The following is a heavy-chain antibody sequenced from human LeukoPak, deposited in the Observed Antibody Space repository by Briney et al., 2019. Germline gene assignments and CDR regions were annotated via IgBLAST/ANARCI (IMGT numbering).Heavy chain of an antibody. D-gene: IGHD5-18*01. J-gene: IGHJ4*02. Sequence: GGSLRLSCAASGFSFSTYAMSWVRQAPGKGLYWVSTINDNGDSTYHADSVKGRFTISRDNSKNTLYLQMDSLRAEATALYSCAKYKNTALVYWGQGTLVTVSS. CDR2: INDNGDST. CDR1: GFSFSTYA. CDR3: AKYKNTALVY. V-gene: IGHV3-23*01.